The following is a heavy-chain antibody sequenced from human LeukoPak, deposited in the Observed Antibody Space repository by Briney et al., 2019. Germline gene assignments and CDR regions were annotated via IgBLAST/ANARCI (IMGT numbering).Heavy chain of an antibody. CDR1: GFTFSSYA. J-gene: IGHJ4*02. CDR2: ISSNGGGK. V-gene: IGHV3-23*01. CDR3: AKHYGSGTYYNYLDY. D-gene: IGHD3-10*01. Sequence: PGGSLRLSCAASGFTFSSYAMSWVRRAQGKGVEWVSAISSNGGGKFYADSVKGQFTISRDNSQNTLYLQMNSLRAEDAAIYYCAKHYGSGTYYNYLDYWGQGTLVTVSS.